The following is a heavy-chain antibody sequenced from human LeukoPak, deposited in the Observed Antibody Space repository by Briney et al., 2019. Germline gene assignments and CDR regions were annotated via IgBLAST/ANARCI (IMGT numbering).Heavy chain of an antibody. D-gene: IGHD6-13*01. Sequence: SQTPSLTCTVSRGSMSSGSYYWSWIRQPAGKGLEWMGRVYTSGSTNYNPSLKSRVTISVDTSKNQFSLKLSSVTAADTAVYYCAREYSSSWLYYYYGMDVWGQGTTVTVSS. V-gene: IGHV4-61*02. J-gene: IGHJ6*02. CDR3: AREYSSSWLYYYYGMDV. CDR1: RGSMSSGSYY. CDR2: VYTSGST.